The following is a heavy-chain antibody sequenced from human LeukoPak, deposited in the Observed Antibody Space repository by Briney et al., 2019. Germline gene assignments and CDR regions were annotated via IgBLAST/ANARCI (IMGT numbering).Heavy chain of an antibody. J-gene: IGHJ5*02. CDR1: GFPYSSYV. Sequence: PGGSLSLSYSASGFPYSSYVKHWARQAPGKGLEWVAVIWNDGSKKLYADSVKGRFTVSRDNHKNVVFLQMNTLRVDDTAVYYCAKDRNTVIIAAATQGFDHWVQGTLVTVAS. CDR3: AKDRNTVIIAAATQGFDH. V-gene: IGHV3-33*06. D-gene: IGHD6-25*01. CDR2: IWNDGSKK.